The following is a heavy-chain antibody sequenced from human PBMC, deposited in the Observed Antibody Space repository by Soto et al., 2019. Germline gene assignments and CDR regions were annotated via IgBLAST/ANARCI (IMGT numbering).Heavy chain of an antibody. CDR2: IIPILDTA. J-gene: IGHJ6*02. V-gene: IGHV1-69*06. CDR1: GGSFSNYA. CDR3: ASGIAGYYYYGMDV. Sequence: SVKVSCKASGGSFSNYAINWVRQAPGQGLEWMGGIIPILDTANYTQNFQGRVTITADKSTSTAYMELRSLRYDDTAVYYCASGIAGYYYYGMDVWGQGTKVTVSS. D-gene: IGHD1-1*01.